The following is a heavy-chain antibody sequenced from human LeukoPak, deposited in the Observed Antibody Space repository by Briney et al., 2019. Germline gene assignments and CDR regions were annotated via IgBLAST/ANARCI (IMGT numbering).Heavy chain of an antibody. CDR3: ARGNCGGDCYSPEYFQH. CDR1: GGSISSGDYY. D-gene: IGHD2-21*02. V-gene: IGHV4-30-4*01. CDR2: IYYSGST. Sequence: SQTLSLTCTVSGGSISSGDYYWSWIRQPPGKGLEWIGYIYYSGSTYYNPSLKSRVTISVDTSKNQLSLKLSSVTAADTAVYYCARGNCGGDCYSPEYFQHWGQGTLVTVSS. J-gene: IGHJ1*01.